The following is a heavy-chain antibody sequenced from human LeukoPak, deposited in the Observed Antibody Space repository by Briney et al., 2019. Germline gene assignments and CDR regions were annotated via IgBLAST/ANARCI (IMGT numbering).Heavy chain of an antibody. CDR1: GGSFSGYY. CDR3: ARGRPARYDY. CDR2: INHSGST. Sequence: PSETLSLTCAVYGGSFSGYYWSWIRQPPGKGLEWIGEINHSGSTNYNPSLKSRVTISVDTSKNQFSLKLSSLTAADTAVYYCARGRPARYDYWAREPWSPSPQ. D-gene: IGHD2-2*01. J-gene: IGHJ4*02. V-gene: IGHV4-34*01.